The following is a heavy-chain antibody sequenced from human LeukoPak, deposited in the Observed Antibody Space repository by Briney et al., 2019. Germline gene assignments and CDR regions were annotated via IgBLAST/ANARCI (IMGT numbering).Heavy chain of an antibody. J-gene: IGHJ6*02. CDR1: GFTFSSYA. CDR3: ASGRGYCSSTSCYPYYYYGMDV. D-gene: IGHD2-2*01. V-gene: IGHV4-34*01. Sequence: GSLRLSCAASGFTFSSYAMSWIRQPPGKGLEWIGEINHSGSTNYNPSLKSRVTISVDTSKNQFSLKLSSVTAADTAVYYCASGRGYCSSTSCYPYYYYGMDVWGQGTTVTVSS. CDR2: INHSGST.